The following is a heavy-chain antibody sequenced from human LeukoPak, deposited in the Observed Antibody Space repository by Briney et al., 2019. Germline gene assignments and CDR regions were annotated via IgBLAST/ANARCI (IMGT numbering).Heavy chain of an antibody. CDR1: GGSFSGYY. D-gene: IGHD2/OR15-2a*01. J-gene: IGHJ5*02. CDR3: ASNRNWFDP. CDR2: INHSGST. Sequence: PSETLSLTCAVYGGSFSGYYWSWIRQPPGKGLEWIGEINHSGSTNYNPYLKSRVTISVDTSKNQFSLKLSSVTAADTAVYYCASNRNWFDPWGQGTLVTVSS. V-gene: IGHV4-34*01.